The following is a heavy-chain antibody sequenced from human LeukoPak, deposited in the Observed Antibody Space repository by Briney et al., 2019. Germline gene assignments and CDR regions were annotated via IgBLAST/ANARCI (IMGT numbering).Heavy chain of an antibody. CDR2: ISSGSSYT. CDR3: ATHAAQYSTFDY. Sequence: GGSLRLSCAASGFSFSDNYMSWIRQAPGKGLEWVSYISSGSSYTNYAGSVKGRFTISRDDAKNSLFLQMNSLRAEDTAVYYCATHAAQYSTFDYWGQGTLVTVSS. J-gene: IGHJ4*02. D-gene: IGHD2/OR15-2a*01. CDR1: GFSFSDNY. V-gene: IGHV3-11*03.